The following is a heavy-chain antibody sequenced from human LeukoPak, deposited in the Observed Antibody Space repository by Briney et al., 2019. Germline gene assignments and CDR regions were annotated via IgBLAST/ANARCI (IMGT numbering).Heavy chain of an antibody. J-gene: IGHJ4*02. CDR3: ARQGTTWLTNFDY. CDR1: GGSISSYY. D-gene: IGHD2-2*01. CDR2: VYYNGNI. V-gene: IGHV4-59*08. Sequence: SETLSLTCTVSGGSISSYYWSWIRQPPGKGLEWIGYVYYNGNINYNPSLMSRLTISVDTSKNQFFLNLASVTAADTAVHYCARQGTTWLTNFDYWGRGTLVTVSS.